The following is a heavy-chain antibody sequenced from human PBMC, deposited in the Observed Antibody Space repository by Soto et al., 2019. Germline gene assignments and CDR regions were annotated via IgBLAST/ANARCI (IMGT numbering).Heavy chain of an antibody. V-gene: IGHV3-48*02. Sequence: GGSLRLSCAASGFTFSTYSMNWVRQAPGKGLEWVSYISSSSNTIYYADSVKGRFTISSDHAQNPLYLQLNSLREEDPADYSCVRRWATIDYWGQGTLVTVSS. CDR2: ISSSSNTI. CDR1: GFTFSTYS. J-gene: IGHJ4*02. D-gene: IGHD1-26*01. CDR3: VRRWATIDY.